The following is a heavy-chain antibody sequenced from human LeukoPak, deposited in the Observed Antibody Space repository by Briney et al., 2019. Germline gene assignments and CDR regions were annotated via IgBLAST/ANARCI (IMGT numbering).Heavy chain of an antibody. CDR1: GFTFSDSW. J-gene: IGHJ6*02. D-gene: IGHD3-16*01. CDR2: MNQDGSER. Sequence: GGSLGLSCEASGFTFSDSWMSWVRQAPGKGLEWVANMNQDGSERDYVDSVKGRFTISRDNARNSLYLQMSSLRAEDTAVYYCATYTHWVAGDVWGQGTAATVSS. CDR3: ATYTHWVAGDV. V-gene: IGHV3-7*01.